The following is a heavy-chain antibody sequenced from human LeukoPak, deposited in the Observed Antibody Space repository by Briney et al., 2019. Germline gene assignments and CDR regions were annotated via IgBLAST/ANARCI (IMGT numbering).Heavy chain of an antibody. CDR3: ARAHPRVPAAKLADY. V-gene: IGHV1-18*01. CDR1: GGTFSSYA. D-gene: IGHD2-2*01. CDR2: ISAYNGNT. Sequence: ASVKVSCKASGGTFSSYAISWVRQAPGQGLEYMGWISAYNGNTNYAQRLQGRVTLTTDTSTNTAYMDLRSLKSDDTAVYYYARAHPRVPAAKLADYWGQGTLVTVSS. J-gene: IGHJ4*02.